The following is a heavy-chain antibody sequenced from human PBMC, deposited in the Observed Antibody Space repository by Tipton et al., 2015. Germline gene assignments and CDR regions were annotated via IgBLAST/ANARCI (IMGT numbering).Heavy chain of an antibody. J-gene: IGHJ4*02. CDR2: INDSGST. CDR3: ARERENSYGSFDH. CDR1: GGSFSGYY. D-gene: IGHD3-16*01. Sequence: LRLSCAVYGGSFSGYYWSWIRQTPGEGLEWIGEINDSGSTNYNPSLKTRVTVSGDTSKNQFSLELNSVTAAHTAVYYCARERENSYGSFDHWGQGSLVTVSS. V-gene: IGHV4-34*01.